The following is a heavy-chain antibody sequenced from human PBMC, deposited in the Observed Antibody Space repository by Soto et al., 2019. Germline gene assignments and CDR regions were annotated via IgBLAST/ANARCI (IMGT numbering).Heavy chain of an antibody. V-gene: IGHV3-49*03. CDR2: IRSKAYGGTT. CDR3: TRSGYYYDSSGYYLDY. CDR1: GFTFSTYA. J-gene: IGHJ4*02. Sequence: PGGSMRLSCAASGFTFSTYAMSWFRQAPGKGLEWVGFIRSKAYGGTTEYAASVKGRFTISRDDSKSIAYLQMNSLKTEDTAVYYCTRSGYYYDSSGYYLDYWGQGTLVTVSS. D-gene: IGHD3-22*01.